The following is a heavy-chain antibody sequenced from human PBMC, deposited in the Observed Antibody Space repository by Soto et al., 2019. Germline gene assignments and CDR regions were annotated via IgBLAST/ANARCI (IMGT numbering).Heavy chain of an antibody. CDR3: ARVGIVVVPANYGMDV. D-gene: IGHD2-2*03. CDR2: ISAYNGNT. CDR1: GYTFTSYG. V-gene: IGHV1-18*04. Sequence: ASVKVSCKASGYTFTSYGISWVRQAPGQGLEWMGWISAYNGNTNYAQKLQGRVTMTTDTSTSTAYMEVRSLRSDDTAVYYCARVGIVVVPANYGMDVWGQGTTVTVSS. J-gene: IGHJ6*02.